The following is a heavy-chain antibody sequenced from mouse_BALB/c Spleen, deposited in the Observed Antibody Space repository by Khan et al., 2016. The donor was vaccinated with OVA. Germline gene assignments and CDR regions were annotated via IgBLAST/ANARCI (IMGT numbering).Heavy chain of an antibody. V-gene: IGHV3-5*02. CDR1: GISITTGNYR. CDR3: ARDKGGFDSYYFDY. CDR2: IFYSGTT. D-gene: IGHD2-2*01. J-gene: IGHJ2*01. Sequence: EVQLQESGPGLVKPSQTVSLTCTVTGISITTGNYRWSWIRQFPGNKLEWIGYIFYSGTTTYNPSLASRASITRDTSKNQFFLEMNSLTAEDRATYYCARDKGGFDSYYFDYWGQGTTRTVSS.